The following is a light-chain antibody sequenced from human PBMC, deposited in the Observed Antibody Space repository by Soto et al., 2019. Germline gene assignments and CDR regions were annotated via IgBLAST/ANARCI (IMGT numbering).Light chain of an antibody. Sequence: EIVLTQSPGTLSLSPGARATLSXRASQSVSSSYLAWYQQNPGQAPRLLIYGASSRATGIPDRFSGSGSGTDFTLTISRLEPEDFAVYYFQQYGSSPWTFGQGTKVDIK. CDR3: QQYGSSPWT. CDR1: QSVSSSY. V-gene: IGKV3-20*01. CDR2: GAS. J-gene: IGKJ1*01.